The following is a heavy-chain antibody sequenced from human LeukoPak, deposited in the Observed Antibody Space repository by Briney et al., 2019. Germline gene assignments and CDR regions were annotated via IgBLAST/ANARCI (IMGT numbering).Heavy chain of an antibody. CDR3: ARPNITSYYDSRGYDAFDV. Sequence: GESLKISCKGSGYRFSAYWIAWVRQMPGKGLEWMGITYPDDSDTRYSPSFQGQVTISADKSVSTAYLQWSSLKASDTAMYFCARPNITSYYDSRGYDAFDVWGQGTIVTVSS. V-gene: IGHV5-51*01. D-gene: IGHD3-22*01. J-gene: IGHJ3*01. CDR2: TYPDDSDT. CDR1: GYRFSAYW.